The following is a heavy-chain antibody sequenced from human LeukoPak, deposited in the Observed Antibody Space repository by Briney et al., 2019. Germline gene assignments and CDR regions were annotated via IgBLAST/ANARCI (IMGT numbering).Heavy chain of an antibody. Sequence: SETLSLTCTVSGGSISSSSYYWGWIRQPPGKGLEWIGSIYYSGSTYYNPSLKSRVTISVDTSKNQFSLKLSSVTAADTAVYYCASSPAMIVVATDGWFDPWGQGTLVTVSS. V-gene: IGHV4-39*07. CDR1: GGSISSSSYY. J-gene: IGHJ5*02. CDR3: ASSPAMIVVATDGWFDP. D-gene: IGHD3-22*01. CDR2: IYYSGST.